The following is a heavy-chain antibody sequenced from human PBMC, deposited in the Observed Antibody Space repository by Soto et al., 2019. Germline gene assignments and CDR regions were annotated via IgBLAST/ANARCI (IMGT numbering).Heavy chain of an antibody. CDR1: GFTFSSYG. V-gene: IGHV3-33*01. CDR2: IWYDGSNK. CDR3: ARERRPDYDFWSGYYNYYYYGMDV. J-gene: IGHJ6*02. Sequence: PGGSLRLSCAASGFTFSSYGMHWVRQAPGKXLEWVAVIWYDGSNKYYADSVKGRFTISRDNSKNTLYLQMNSLRAEDTAVYYCARERRPDYDFWSGYYNYYYYGMDVWGQGTTVTVSS. D-gene: IGHD3-3*01.